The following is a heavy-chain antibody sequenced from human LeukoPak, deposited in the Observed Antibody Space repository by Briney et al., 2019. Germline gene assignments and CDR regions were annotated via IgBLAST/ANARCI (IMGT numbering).Heavy chain of an antibody. J-gene: IGHJ4*02. CDR3: ARGPPIITNRMWGAPKGPDY. V-gene: IGHV4-39*07. CDR2: IYYSGST. D-gene: IGHD3-3*01. CDR1: GGSISSNSYY. Sequence: SETLSLTCTVSGGSISSNSYYWGWIRQPPGKGLEWIGSIYYSGSTYHNPSLKSRVTISVDTSKNQFSLKLSSVTAADTAVYYCARGPPIITNRMWGAPKGPDYWGRGTLVTVSS.